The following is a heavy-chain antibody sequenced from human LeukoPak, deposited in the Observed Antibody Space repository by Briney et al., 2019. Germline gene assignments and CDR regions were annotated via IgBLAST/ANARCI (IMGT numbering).Heavy chain of an antibody. J-gene: IGHJ6*02. CDR3: ARGSSLDYYYGMDV. CDR2: ISAYNGNT. Sequence: ASVKVSCKASGYTFTIYGISWVRQAPGQGLEWMGWISAYNGNTNYAQKLQGRVTITADESTSTAYMELSSLRSEDTAVYYCARGSSLDYYYGMDVWGQGTTVTVSS. D-gene: IGHD3-3*01. CDR1: GYTFTIYG. V-gene: IGHV1-18*01.